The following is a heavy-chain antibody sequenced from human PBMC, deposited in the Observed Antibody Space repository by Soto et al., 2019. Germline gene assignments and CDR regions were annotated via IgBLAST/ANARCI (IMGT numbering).Heavy chain of an antibody. Sequence: QVQLVESGGGVVQPGRSLRLSCAASGFTFSSYGMHWVRQAPGKGLEWVAVIWYDGGNKYYADSVKGRFTISRDNSKNTLYLQMTSLRGEDTAVYYCAREWLRGDYVDAFDIWGQGTMVTVS. CDR1: GFTFSSYG. D-gene: IGHD5-12*01. J-gene: IGHJ3*02. CDR3: AREWLRGDYVDAFDI. V-gene: IGHV3-33*01. CDR2: IWYDGGNK.